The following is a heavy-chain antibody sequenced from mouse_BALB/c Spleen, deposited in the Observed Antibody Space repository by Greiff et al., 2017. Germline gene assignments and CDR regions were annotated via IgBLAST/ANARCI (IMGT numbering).Heavy chain of an antibody. V-gene: IGHV3-8*02. J-gene: IGHJ4*01. CDR2: ISYSGST. Sequence: DVQLQESGPSLVKPSQTLSLTCSVTGDSITSGYWNWIRKFPGNKLEYMGYISYSGSTYYNPSLKSRISITRDTSKNQYYLQLNSVTTEDTATYYCARRGYITGYDEDYWGQGTSVTVAA. D-gene: IGHD1-3*01. CDR3: ARRGYITGYDEDY. CDR1: GDSITSGY.